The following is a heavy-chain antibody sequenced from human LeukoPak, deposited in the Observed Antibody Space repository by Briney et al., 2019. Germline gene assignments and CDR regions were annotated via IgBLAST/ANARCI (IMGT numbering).Heavy chain of an antibody. V-gene: IGHV4-59*01. Sequence: PSETLSLTCTVSGGSISSYYWSWIRQPPGKGLEWIAYIYYSGSTNYNPSLKSRVTISIDTSKNQFSLKVSSVTAAGTAVYYCARRVGDKDYFDYWGQGTLVTVSS. CDR1: GGSISSYY. CDR2: IYYSGST. CDR3: ARRVGDKDYFDY. J-gene: IGHJ4*02. D-gene: IGHD1-26*01.